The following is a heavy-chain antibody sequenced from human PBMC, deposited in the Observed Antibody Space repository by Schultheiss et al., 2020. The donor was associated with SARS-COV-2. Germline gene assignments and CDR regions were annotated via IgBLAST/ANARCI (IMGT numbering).Heavy chain of an antibody. D-gene: IGHD1-26*01. CDR2: ISSSSTI. V-gene: IGHV3-69-1*01. CDR1: GFTFSDYY. Sequence: GGSLRLSCAASGFTFSDYYMNWVRQAPGKGLEWVSSISSSSTIYYADSVKGRFTISRDNAKNSLYLQMNSLRAEDTAVYYCARVNQGAMWHFDYWGQGTLVTVSS. J-gene: IGHJ4*02. CDR3: ARVNQGAMWHFDY.